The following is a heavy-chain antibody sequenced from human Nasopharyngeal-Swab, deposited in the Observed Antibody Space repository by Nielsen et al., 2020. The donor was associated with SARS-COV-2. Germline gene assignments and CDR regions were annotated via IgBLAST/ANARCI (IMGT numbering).Heavy chain of an antibody. CDR2: IYGSGTT. CDR1: GDSMRNYY. J-gene: IGHJ4*02. V-gene: IGHV4-59*13. D-gene: IGHD1-1*01. Sequence: SETLSLTCTVSGDSMRNYYWNWIRQSPGKGPEWIGYIYGSGTTNYNPSLKSRVTLSLDASNKQFSLKLNSLTAADTAMYFCARTTTTTPFDSWGQGTLVAVSS. CDR3: ARTTTTTPFDS.